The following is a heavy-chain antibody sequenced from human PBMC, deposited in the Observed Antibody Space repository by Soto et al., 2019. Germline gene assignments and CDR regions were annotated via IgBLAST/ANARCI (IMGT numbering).Heavy chain of an antibody. CDR2: IYYSGST. V-gene: IGHV4-31*03. D-gene: IGHD5-12*01. CDR3: ARDLIVRGYSGDDHGGDYYSDGMDV. Sequence: QVQLQESGPGLVKPSQTLSLTCTVSGGSISSGGYYWSWIRQHPGKGLEWIGYIYYSGSTYYNPSLKSRVTRSVDTSKNQFSLKLSSVTAADTAVYYCARDLIVRGYSGDDHGGDYYSDGMDVW. CDR1: GGSISSGGYY. J-gene: IGHJ6*01.